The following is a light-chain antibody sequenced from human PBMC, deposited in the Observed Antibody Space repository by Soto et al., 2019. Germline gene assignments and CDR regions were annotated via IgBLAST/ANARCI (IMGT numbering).Light chain of an antibody. Sequence: DIRMSQSLSSLSASLVDRVTMICQASQNINNYLNWYQQKPGRAPKLLIYDASNMEAGVPARFRGSGSGTDFTFTISRLQPEDIATYYCQQYENLPTFGQGTRLEIK. CDR3: QQYENLPT. CDR2: DAS. J-gene: IGKJ5*01. V-gene: IGKV1-33*01. CDR1: QNINNY.